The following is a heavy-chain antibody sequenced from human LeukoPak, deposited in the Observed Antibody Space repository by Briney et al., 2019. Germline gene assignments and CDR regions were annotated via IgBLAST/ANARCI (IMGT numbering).Heavy chain of an antibody. D-gene: IGHD7-27*01. V-gene: IGHV4-34*01. CDR1: GASFSGYY. CDR2: INHSGST. J-gene: IGHJ4*02. CDR3: ASNTGTVFDY. Sequence: PSETLSLTCAVYGASFSGYYWSWIRQPPGKGLEWIGEINHSGSTNYNPSLKSRVTISLEMSKQQFSLNLTSVTAADTAVYYCASNTGTVFDYWGQGALVTVSS.